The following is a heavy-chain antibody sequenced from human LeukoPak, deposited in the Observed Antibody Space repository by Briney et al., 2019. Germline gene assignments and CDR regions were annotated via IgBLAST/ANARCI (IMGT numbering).Heavy chain of an antibody. CDR2: ISFSVNTK. D-gene: IGHD2-2*01. CDR1: GFTFSDYS. V-gene: IGHV3-48*04. Sequence: GGSLRLSCAASGFTFSDYSMNWVRQAPGKGLEWVSYISFSVNTKYYGDSVKGRFTISRDNAKNSLYLHMDSLRAEDTAVYYCARGGQPHSFDIWGQGTMVTVSS. J-gene: IGHJ3*02. CDR3: ARGGQPHSFDI.